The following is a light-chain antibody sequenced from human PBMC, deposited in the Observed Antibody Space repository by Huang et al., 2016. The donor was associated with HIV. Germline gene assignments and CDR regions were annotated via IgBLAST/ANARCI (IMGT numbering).Light chain of an antibody. J-gene: IGKJ5*01. CDR2: AAY. CDR3: QQRSNWPPA. V-gene: IGKV3-11*01. CDR1: QSVSSY. Sequence: EIVLTQSPATLSLSPGERATLSCRASQSVSSYLAWYQQKPGQAPRLLIYAAYNRATGIPARFSGSGSGTDFTLTISSLEPEDFAVYYCQQRSNWPPAFGQGTRLEIK.